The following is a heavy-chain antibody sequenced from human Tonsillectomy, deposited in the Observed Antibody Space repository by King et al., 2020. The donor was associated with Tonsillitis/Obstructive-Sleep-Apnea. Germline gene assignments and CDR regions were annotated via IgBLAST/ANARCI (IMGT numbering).Heavy chain of an antibody. CDR1: GGSFSGYY. CDR3: ARDHIVVVIATSNAFDI. J-gene: IGHJ3*02. V-gene: IGHV4-34*01. CDR2: INHSGST. D-gene: IGHD2-21*01. Sequence: VQLQQWGAGLLKPSETLSLTCAVYGGSFSGYYWSWIRQPPGKGLEWIGEINHSGSTNYNPSLKSRVTISVDTSKNQFSLKLSSVTAADRAVYYCARDHIVVVIATSNAFDIWGQGTMVTVSS.